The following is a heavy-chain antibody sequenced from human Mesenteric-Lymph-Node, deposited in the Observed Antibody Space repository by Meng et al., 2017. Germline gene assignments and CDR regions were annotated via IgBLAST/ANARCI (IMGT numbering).Heavy chain of an antibody. CDR3: TFSSGLLPHFDY. CDR1: GCTFSHYG. D-gene: IGHD3-22*01. J-gene: IGHJ4*02. CDR2: ISSSGDRI. V-gene: IGHV3-23*01. Sequence: GQLWESGGGLGQSGGSLRLSCAASGCTFSHYGLTWVRQAPGKGLDWVSAISSSGDRIYYVDSVKGRFTISRDNSKNTLYLQMNSLSADDTAVYYCTFSSGLLPHFDYWGQGTLVTVSS.